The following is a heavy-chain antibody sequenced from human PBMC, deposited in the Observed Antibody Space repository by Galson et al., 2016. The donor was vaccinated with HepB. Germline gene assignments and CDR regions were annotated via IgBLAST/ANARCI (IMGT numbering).Heavy chain of an antibody. V-gene: IGHV3-23*01. D-gene: IGHD1/OR15-1a*01. J-gene: IGHJ4*02. CDR3: AKGTTLQVHFGYFDH. CDR1: GFTFSSYS. Sequence: FLRLPCAASGFTFSSYSMTWVRQAPGKGREWVSGISDSGGSTYFADSVMGRFTISRDNSKNTLYLQMNSLRVDDTAVYYCAKGTTLQVHFGYFDHWGQGTLVTVSS. CDR2: ISDSGGST.